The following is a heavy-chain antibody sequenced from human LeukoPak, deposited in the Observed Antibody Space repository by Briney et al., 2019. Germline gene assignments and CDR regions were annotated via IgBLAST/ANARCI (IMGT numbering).Heavy chain of an antibody. CDR1: GYSFTSYW. Sequence: GESLKISCKGSGYSFTSYWIGWVRQMPGKGLEWMGIIYPGDSDTRYSPSFQGQVTISADKSISTAYLQWSSLKASDTAMYYCARHVGPNFWSGYWEFDYWAREPWSPSPQ. D-gene: IGHD3-3*01. J-gene: IGHJ4*02. CDR2: IYPGDSDT. V-gene: IGHV5-51*01. CDR3: ARHVGPNFWSGYWEFDY.